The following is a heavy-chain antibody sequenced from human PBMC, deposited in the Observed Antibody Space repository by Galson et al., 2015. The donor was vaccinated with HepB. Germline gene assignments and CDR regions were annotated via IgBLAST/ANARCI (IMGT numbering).Heavy chain of an antibody. CDR1: GFTFSSYW. V-gene: IGHV3-7*01. D-gene: IGHD6-13*01. Sequence: SLRLSCAASGFTFSSYWMSWVRQAPGKGLEWVANIKQDGSEKHYVDSVKGRFTISRDNAKNSLYLQMNSLRAEDTAVYYCARVGAAAGKRAGWYFDLWGRGTLVTVSS. CDR3: ARVGAAAGKRAGWYFDL. CDR2: IKQDGSEK. J-gene: IGHJ2*01.